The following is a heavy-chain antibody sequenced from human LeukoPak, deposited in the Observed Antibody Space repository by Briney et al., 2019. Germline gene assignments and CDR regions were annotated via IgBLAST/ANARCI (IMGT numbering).Heavy chain of an antibody. D-gene: IGHD3-3*01. Sequence: PSETLSLTCAVSGGSFSSYYWTWMRQPPGRGLEWIGYIYDSGRTIYTPSLKSRVTISLDTSKNQFSLKLSSVTAADTAVYYCARIAYDALDSYYYGMDVWGQGTTVTVSS. CDR2: IYDSGRT. J-gene: IGHJ6*02. CDR3: ARIAYDALDSYYYGMDV. V-gene: IGHV4-59*12. CDR1: GGSFSSYY.